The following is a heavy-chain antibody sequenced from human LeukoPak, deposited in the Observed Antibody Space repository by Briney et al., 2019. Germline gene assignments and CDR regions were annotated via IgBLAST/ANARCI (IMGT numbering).Heavy chain of an antibody. Sequence: SETLSLTCTVSGGSVSSGSYYWSWIRQPPGRGLEWIGYISDTGTSIYNPSLKNRLSMLVDTSKNHFYLNLTSVTAADTAIYYCARTRTYLDYWGQGALVTVSS. J-gene: IGHJ4*02. CDR3: ARTRTYLDY. V-gene: IGHV4-61*03. CDR2: ISDTGTS. D-gene: IGHD1-7*01. CDR1: GGSVSSGSYY.